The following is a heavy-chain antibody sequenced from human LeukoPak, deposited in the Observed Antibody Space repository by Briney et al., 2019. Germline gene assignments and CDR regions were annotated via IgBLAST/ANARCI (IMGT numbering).Heavy chain of an antibody. CDR2: IYHSGST. D-gene: IGHD6-6*01. CDR1: GYSISSGYY. J-gene: IGHJ4*02. Sequence: PSETLSLTCTVSGYSISSGYYWGWIRQPPGKGLEWIGSIYHSGSTYYNPSLKSRVTISVDTSKNQFSLKLSSVTAADTAVYYCARQYSSSPASDYWGQGTLVTVSS. CDR3: ARQYSSSPASDY. V-gene: IGHV4-38-2*02.